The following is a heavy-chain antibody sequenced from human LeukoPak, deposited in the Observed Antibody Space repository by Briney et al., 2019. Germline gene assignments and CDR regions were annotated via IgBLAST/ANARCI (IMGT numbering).Heavy chain of an antibody. V-gene: IGHV4-34*01. CDR3: ARHQWVPAFDI. Sequence: LRLSCAASGFTFSDCYMSWIRQPPGKGLEWIGEINHSGSTNYNPSLKSRVTISVDTSKNQFSLKLSSVTAADTAVYYCARHQWVPAFDIWGQGTMVTVSS. J-gene: IGHJ3*02. D-gene: IGHD1-26*01. CDR2: INHSGST. CDR1: GFTFSDCY.